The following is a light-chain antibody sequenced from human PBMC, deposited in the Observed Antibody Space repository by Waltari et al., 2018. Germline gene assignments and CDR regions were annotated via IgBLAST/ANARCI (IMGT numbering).Light chain of an antibody. J-gene: IGKJ1*01. CDR1: QSVTNNY. Sequence: EIVLTQSPGTLSLSPGERATLSCRASQSVTNNYLAWYQQKRGQAPRAPIYGASSRASGVPDRFSGSGSGTDFTLTISRLEPEDFAVYYCQQYGTSLSTFGQGTRVEIK. CDR3: QQYGTSLST. CDR2: GAS. V-gene: IGKV3-20*01.